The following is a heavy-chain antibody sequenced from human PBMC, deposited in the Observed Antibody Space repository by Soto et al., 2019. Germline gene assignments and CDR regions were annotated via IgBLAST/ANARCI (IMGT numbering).Heavy chain of an antibody. J-gene: IGHJ4*02. CDR3: AKDRRAGGNYGFYSDF. D-gene: IGHD1-7*01. Sequence: EVQLLESGGGLVQPGGSLRLSCAASGFTFSSYGMTWVRQAPGKGLEWVSFSSATGAGPYYADSVKARFTISRDNSKNALYLQMTSLRADDTAVYYCAKDRRAGGNYGFYSDFWGQGALVIVSS. CDR2: SSATGAGP. V-gene: IGHV3-23*01. CDR1: GFTFSSYG.